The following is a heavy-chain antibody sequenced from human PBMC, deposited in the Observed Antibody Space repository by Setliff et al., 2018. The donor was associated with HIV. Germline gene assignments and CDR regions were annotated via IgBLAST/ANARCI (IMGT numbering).Heavy chain of an antibody. V-gene: IGHV4-59*08. Sequence: SETLSLTCSVSGASIRGHYWSWIRQSPGKGLEWIGNIYYSGNTNHNPSFKSRVTISVDTSKNQFSLKVNSVTAADTAVYYCARSLVPSGYYYGRHAFDIWGQGTKVTVSS. J-gene: IGHJ3*02. CDR1: GASIRGHY. D-gene: IGHD3-22*01. CDR2: IYYSGNT. CDR3: ARSLVPSGYYYGRHAFDI.